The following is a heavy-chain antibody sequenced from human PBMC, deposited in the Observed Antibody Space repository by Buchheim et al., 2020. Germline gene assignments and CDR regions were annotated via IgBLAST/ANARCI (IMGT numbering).Heavy chain of an antibody. J-gene: IGHJ4*02. V-gene: IGHV3-74*01. CDR3: VNEYFDY. CDR1: RFTFSSYW. Sequence: EVQLVESGGGLVQPGGSLRLSCAASRFTFSSYWMHWVCQSPGKGLVWVSRINGDGSITTYADSVKGRFTISRDNAKKTLYLQMNSLRAEDTAVYYCVNEYFDYWGQGTL. CDR2: INGDGSIT.